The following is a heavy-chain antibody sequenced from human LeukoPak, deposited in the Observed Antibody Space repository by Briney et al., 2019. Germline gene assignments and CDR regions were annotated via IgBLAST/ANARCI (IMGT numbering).Heavy chain of an antibody. CDR2: IKQDGSEK. Sequence: GGSLRLSCAASGFTFSSYEMTWVRQAPGKGLEWVANIKQDGSEKYYVDSVKGRFTISRDNAKNSLYLQMNSLRAEDTAVYYCAREDAIAGLDYWGQGTLVTVSS. J-gene: IGHJ4*02. CDR3: AREDAIAGLDY. D-gene: IGHD6-13*01. CDR1: GFTFSSYE. V-gene: IGHV3-7*01.